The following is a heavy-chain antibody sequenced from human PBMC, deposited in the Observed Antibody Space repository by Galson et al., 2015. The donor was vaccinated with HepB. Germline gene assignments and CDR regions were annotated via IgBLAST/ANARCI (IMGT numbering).Heavy chain of an antibody. CDR1: GYTFTSYG. V-gene: IGHV1-18*01. Sequence: SVKVSCKASGYTFTSYGISWVRQAPGQGLEWMGWISAYNGNTNYAQKLQGRVTMTTDTSTSTAYMELRSLRSDDTAVYYCARELRELSYSTPPYYFDYWGQGTLVTVSS. D-gene: IGHD3-16*02. J-gene: IGHJ4*02. CDR3: ARELRELSYSTPPYYFDY. CDR2: ISAYNGNT.